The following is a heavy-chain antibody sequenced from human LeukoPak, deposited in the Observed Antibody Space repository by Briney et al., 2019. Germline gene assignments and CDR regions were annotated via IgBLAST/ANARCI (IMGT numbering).Heavy chain of an antibody. J-gene: IGHJ4*02. CDR2: IKQDGSEK. D-gene: IGHD2/OR15-2a*01. V-gene: IGHV3-7*01. CDR3: ARDVYVGYYGQGWVKFDY. CDR1: GFTFSSYW. Sequence: GGPLRLSCAASGFTFSSYWMSWVRQAPGKGLEGVGNIKQDGSEKYYVDSVKGRFTISRDNAKNSLYLQMNSLRAEDTAVYYCARDVYVGYYGQGWVKFDYWGQGTLVTVSS.